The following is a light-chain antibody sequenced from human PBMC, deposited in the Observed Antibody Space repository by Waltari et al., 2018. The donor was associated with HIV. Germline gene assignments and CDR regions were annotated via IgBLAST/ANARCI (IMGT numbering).Light chain of an antibody. J-gene: IGKJ3*01. CDR2: GAF. CDR1: QSVDSNS. Sequence: EIVLTQSPGTLSLSPGERATLSCRASQSVDSNSLAWYQQKRGQAPRLVIFGAFRRAIGIPDRFSGSGSGTDFTLTISRVEPEDFAVYYCHQGAFGPGTKVDMK. V-gene: IGKV3-20*01. CDR3: HQGA.